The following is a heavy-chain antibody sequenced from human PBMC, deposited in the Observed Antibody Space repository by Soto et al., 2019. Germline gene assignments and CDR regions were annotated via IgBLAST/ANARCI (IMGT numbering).Heavy chain of an antibody. V-gene: IGHV4-61*01. CDR3: ARGTYGYSGYDPGFDP. Sequence: LSLTCTVSGGSVSSGSYYWSWIRQPPGKGLEWIGYIYYSGSTNYNPSLKSRVTISVDTSKNQFSLKLSSVTAADTAVYYCARGTYGYSGYDPGFDPWGQGTLVTVSS. D-gene: IGHD5-12*01. CDR2: IYYSGST. CDR1: GGSVSSGSYY. J-gene: IGHJ5*02.